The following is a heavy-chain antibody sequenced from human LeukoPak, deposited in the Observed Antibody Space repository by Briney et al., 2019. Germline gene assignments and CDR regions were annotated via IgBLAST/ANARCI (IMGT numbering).Heavy chain of an antibody. V-gene: IGHV4-39*01. CDR2: IYYSGST. CDR3: ARAPLVVPAATVDY. Sequence: SETLSLTCTVSGGSISSSSYYSGWIRQPPGKGLEWIGSIYYSGSTYYNPSLKSRVPISVDTSKNQFSLKLSSVTAADTAVYYCARAPLVVPAATVDYWGQGTLVTVSS. CDR1: GGSISSSSYY. D-gene: IGHD2-2*01. J-gene: IGHJ4*02.